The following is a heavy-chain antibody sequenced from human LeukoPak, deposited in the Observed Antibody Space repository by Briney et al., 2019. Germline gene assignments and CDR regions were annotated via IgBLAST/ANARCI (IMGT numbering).Heavy chain of an antibody. Sequence: SETLSLTCTVSGGSISSNNWWSWVRQPPGKELEWIGEIYHSGSTNYNPSLKSRVTISVDKSNNQFSLKLSSVTAADTAVYYCASNGYYSQDYWGQGTPVTVSS. CDR2: IYHSGST. CDR3: ASNGYYSQDY. J-gene: IGHJ4*02. D-gene: IGHD2-15*01. CDR1: GGSISSNNW. V-gene: IGHV4-4*02.